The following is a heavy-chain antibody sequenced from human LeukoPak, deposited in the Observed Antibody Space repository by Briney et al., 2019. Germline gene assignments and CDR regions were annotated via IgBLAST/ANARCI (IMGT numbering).Heavy chain of an antibody. V-gene: IGHV3-7*03. Sequence: GGSLRLSCEASGFTFSKYWMSWVRQAPGKGLEWVGNINQEGSEKYYVESVKGRFTISRDKAKNSLYLQMNSLRVEDTAVYYCSSYTTGPMSSSIDAFDIWGQGTMVTVSS. CDR1: GFTFSKYW. CDR3: SSYTTGPMSSSIDAFDI. CDR2: INQEGSEK. J-gene: IGHJ3*02. D-gene: IGHD6-13*01.